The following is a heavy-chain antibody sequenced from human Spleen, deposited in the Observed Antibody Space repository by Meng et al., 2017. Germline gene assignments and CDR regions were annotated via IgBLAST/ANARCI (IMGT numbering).Heavy chain of an antibody. CDR2: INHGGST. J-gene: IGHJ4*02. CDR3: ARGPTTMAHDFDY. V-gene: IGHV4-34*01. D-gene: IGHD4-11*01. Sequence: VQLHQWGARLLKPSETLSLTCTVSGGPFGGFYWTWIRQPPGKGLDWIGRINHGGSTSYSPSLQNRVTILIDPFKKQFTMKLTSVTAADTAVYYCARGPTTMAHDFDYWGQGTLVTVSS. CDR1: GGPFGGFY.